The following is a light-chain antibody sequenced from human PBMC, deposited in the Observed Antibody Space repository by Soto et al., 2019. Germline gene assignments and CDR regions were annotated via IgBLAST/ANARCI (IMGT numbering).Light chain of an antibody. CDR2: RNN. V-gene: IGLV1-47*01. CDR1: SSNIGSNY. J-gene: IGLJ1*01. Sequence: QSVLTQPPSASGTPGQRVTISCSGSSSNIGSNYVYWYQHLPGTAPKLLIYRNNQRPSGVPDRFSGSKSGTSASLAISGLRSEDEADYYCVAWDDSLSGQVFGTGTKLTVL. CDR3: VAWDDSLSGQV.